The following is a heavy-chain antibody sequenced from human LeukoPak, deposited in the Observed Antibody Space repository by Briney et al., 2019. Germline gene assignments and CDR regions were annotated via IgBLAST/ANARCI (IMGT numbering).Heavy chain of an antibody. Sequence: SETLSLTCAVYGGSFSGYYWSWIRQPPGKGLEWIGEINHSGSTNYNPSLKTRVTISVDTSKNQFSLKLSSVTAADTAVYYCARAVSSSSTVDYWGQGTLVTVSS. J-gene: IGHJ4*02. D-gene: IGHD6-13*01. CDR1: GGSFSGYY. V-gene: IGHV4-34*01. CDR2: INHSGST. CDR3: ARAVSSSSTVDY.